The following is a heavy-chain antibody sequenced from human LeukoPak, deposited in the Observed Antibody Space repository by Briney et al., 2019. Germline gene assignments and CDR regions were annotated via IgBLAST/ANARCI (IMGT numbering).Heavy chain of an antibody. D-gene: IGHD5-12*01. Sequence: SETLSLTCTVSGGSISSYYWSWIRQPPGKGLEWIGYIYYSGSTNYNPSLKSRVTISVDTSKNQFSLKLSSVTAADTAVYYCARPQMSGYEIDYWGQGTLVTVSS. CDR2: IYYSGST. CDR1: GGSISSYY. V-gene: IGHV4-59*01. CDR3: ARPQMSGYEIDY. J-gene: IGHJ4*02.